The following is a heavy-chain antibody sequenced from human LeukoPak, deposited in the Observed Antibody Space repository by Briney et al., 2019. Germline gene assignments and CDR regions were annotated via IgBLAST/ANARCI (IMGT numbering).Heavy chain of an antibody. CDR2: ITGTDAST. CDR1: GFTSANYA. CDR3: AKTPGQRRPSECDY. D-gene: IGHD6-25*01. Sequence: PGGSLRLSCTASGFTSANYAMSWVRQAPGKGLEWVSSITGTDASTFYADSVKGRFTISRDNPKNTLYLQMNSLRAEDTAVYYCAKTPGQRRPSECDYWGQGTLVTVSS. J-gene: IGHJ4*02. V-gene: IGHV3-23*01.